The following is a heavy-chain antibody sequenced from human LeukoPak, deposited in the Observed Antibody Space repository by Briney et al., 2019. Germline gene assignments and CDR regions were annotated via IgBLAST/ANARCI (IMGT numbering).Heavy chain of an antibody. D-gene: IGHD5-18*01. V-gene: IGHV4-34*01. CDR1: GFTFDDYA. CDR2: INHSGST. CDR3: ARGSSVVDAAMVDC. J-gene: IGHJ4*02. Sequence: PGGSLRLSCAASGFTFDDYAMHWIRQPPGKGLEWIGEINHSGSTNYNPSLKSRVTISVDTSKNQFSLKLSSVTAADTAVYYCARGSSVVDAAMVDCWGQGTLVTVSS.